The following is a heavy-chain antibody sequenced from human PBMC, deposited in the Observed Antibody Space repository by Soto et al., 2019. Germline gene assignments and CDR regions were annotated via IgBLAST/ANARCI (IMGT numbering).Heavy chain of an antibody. V-gene: IGHV3-15*01. CDR3: TATGLRFLKWLLSALDY. Sequence: GGSLRLSCAASGFTFSNAWMSWVRQAPGKGLEWVGRIKSKTDGGTTDYAAPVKGRFTISRDESKNRLYLQMNSLKTDDTAVYYCTATGLRFLKWLLSALDYWGQGTLVTVSS. D-gene: IGHD3-3*01. CDR2: IKSKTDGGTT. CDR1: GFTFSNAW. J-gene: IGHJ4*02.